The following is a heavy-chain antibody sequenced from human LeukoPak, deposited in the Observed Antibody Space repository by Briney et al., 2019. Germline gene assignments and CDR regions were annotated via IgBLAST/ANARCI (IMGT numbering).Heavy chain of an antibody. Sequence: PSETLSLTCTVSGDSISSSSYYWGWIRQPPGKGLEWIGSIFHSGSTYYNPSLKSRVTISVDTSKNQFSLKLSSVTAADTAVYYCARRKRKNYGSGSYFDYWGQGTLVTVSS. V-gene: IGHV4-39*01. CDR2: IFHSGST. CDR1: GDSISSSSYY. J-gene: IGHJ4*02. D-gene: IGHD3-10*01. CDR3: ARRKRKNYGSGSYFDY.